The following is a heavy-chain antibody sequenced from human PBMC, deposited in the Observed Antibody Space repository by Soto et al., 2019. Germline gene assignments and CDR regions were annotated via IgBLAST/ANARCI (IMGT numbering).Heavy chain of an antibody. CDR3: ARDGGYCTNGVCSGPDY. V-gene: IGHV1-69*06. CDR2: IIPIFGTA. J-gene: IGHJ4*02. D-gene: IGHD2-8*01. Sequence: QVQLVQSGAEVKKPGSSVKVSCKASGGTFSSYAISWVRQAPGQGLEWMGGIIPIFGTANYAQKFQGRVTITADKATSTAYMERSSLRSEDTAVYYCARDGGYCTNGVCSGPDYWGQGTLVTVSS. CDR1: GGTFSSYA.